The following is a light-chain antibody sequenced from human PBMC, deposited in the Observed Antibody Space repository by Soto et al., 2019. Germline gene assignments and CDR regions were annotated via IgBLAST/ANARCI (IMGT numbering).Light chain of an antibody. CDR3: MQALQTPYT. CDR2: LGS. Sequence: EIVMTQSPPSLTVTPGEPASISCRSSQRLLHSNGNNFLDWYLQKPGQSPQLLIYLGSNRASGVPDRVSGSAAGTDFTLKIRRVEAEDVGVYYCMQALQTPYTFGQGNKLEIK. V-gene: IGKV2-28*01. J-gene: IGKJ2*01. CDR1: QRLLHSNGNNF.